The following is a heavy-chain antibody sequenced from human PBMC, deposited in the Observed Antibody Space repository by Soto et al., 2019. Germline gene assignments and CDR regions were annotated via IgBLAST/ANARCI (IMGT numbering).Heavy chain of an antibody. Sequence: QVQLVESGGGVVQPGRSLRLSCAASGFTFSSYGMHWVRQAPGKGLEWVAVISYDGSNKYYADSVKGRFTISRDNSKNTMNLQMNSLRAEDTAVYYCAKATPIWCGELLSPYYYYYGMDVWGQGTTVTVSS. CDR2: ISYDGSNK. J-gene: IGHJ6*02. CDR3: AKATPIWCGELLSPYYYYYGMDV. D-gene: IGHD3-10*01. V-gene: IGHV3-30*18. CDR1: GFTFSSYG.